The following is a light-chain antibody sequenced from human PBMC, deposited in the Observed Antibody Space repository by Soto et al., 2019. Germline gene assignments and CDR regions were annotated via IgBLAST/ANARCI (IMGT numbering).Light chain of an antibody. J-gene: IGKJ3*01. V-gene: IGKV3-11*01. CDR2: DAS. CDR1: QSVSTY. Sequence: DIVLTQSPATLSLSPGESATLSCRASQSVSTYLAWYQQKPGQPPKLLIFDASNRATDIPPLFSGSGSGTDFTLTISSLEPEDFAVYYCQQRSNWPTFGPGTKVHV. CDR3: QQRSNWPT.